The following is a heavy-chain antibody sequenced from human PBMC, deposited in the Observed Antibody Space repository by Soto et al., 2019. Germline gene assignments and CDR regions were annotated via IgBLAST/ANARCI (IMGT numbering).Heavy chain of an antibody. CDR3: ARGRGSAAPTYYYYYYMDV. CDR2: MNPNSGNT. V-gene: IGHV1-8*01. CDR1: GYTFTSYD. Sequence: VASVKVSCKASGYTFTSYDINWVRQATGQGLEWMGWMNPNSGNTGYAQKFQGRVTMTRNTSISTAYMELSSLRSEDTAVYYCARGRGSAAPTYYYYYYMDVWGKGTTDTVSS. J-gene: IGHJ6*03.